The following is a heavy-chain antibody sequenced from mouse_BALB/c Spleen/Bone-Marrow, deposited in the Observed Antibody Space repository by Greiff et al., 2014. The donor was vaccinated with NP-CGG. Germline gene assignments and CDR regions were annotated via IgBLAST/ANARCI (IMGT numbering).Heavy chain of an antibody. CDR2: IDPANGNT. J-gene: IGHJ3*01. CDR1: GFDINDTF. CDR3: AYYRYDEGGFAF. Sequence: EVKLLQSGAELVKPGASVKVSCRASGFDINDTFMHWGKQRPEQGLEWIVGIDPANGNTKFDPKFQGKATMTADTSSNTAYLQLSSLTSEDTAVYYCAYYRYDEGGFAFWGQGTLVTVSA. V-gene: IGHV14-3*02. D-gene: IGHD2-14*01.